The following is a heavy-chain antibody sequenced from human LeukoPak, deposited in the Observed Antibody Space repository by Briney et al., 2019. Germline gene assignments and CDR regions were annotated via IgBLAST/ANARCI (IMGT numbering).Heavy chain of an antibody. D-gene: IGHD2-2*01. CDR1: GFTFSSYS. V-gene: IGHV3-21*01. CDR3: ARERGGCSSTSCYLRRAFDI. CDR2: ISSSSYI. J-gene: IGHJ3*02. Sequence: GGSLRLSCAASGFTFSSYSMNWVRQAPGKGLEWVSSISSSSYIYYSDSGKGRFTISRDNAKNSLYLQMNSLRAEDTAVYYCARERGGCSSTSCYLRRAFDIWGQGTMVTVSS.